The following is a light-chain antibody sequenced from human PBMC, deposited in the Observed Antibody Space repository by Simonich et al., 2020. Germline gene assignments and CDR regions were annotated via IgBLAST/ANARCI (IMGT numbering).Light chain of an antibody. J-gene: IGKJ2*01. CDR3: QQANSFPYT. CDR2: KAY. V-gene: IGKV1-5*03. Sequence: DIQMTQSPSTLSASVGDRVTITCRASQSISSWLAWYQQKPGKAPKLLIYKAYSLESGVPSRFSGSGSGTEFTLTISSLQPEDFATYYCQQANSFPYTFGQGTKLEIK. CDR1: QSISSW.